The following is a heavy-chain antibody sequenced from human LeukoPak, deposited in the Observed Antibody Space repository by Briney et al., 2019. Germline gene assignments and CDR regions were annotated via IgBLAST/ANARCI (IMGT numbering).Heavy chain of an antibody. CDR2: IKQDGSEK. CDR3: ARDDDFWSGYRRYYYGMDV. V-gene: IGHV3-7*01. CDR1: GFTFSSYW. D-gene: IGHD3-3*01. Sequence: GGSLRLSCAASGFTFSSYWMSWFRQAPGKGLEWVANIKQDGSEKYYVDSVKGRFTISRDNAKNSLYLQMNSLRAEDTAVYYCARDDDFWSGYRRYYYGMDVWGQGTTVTVSS. J-gene: IGHJ6*02.